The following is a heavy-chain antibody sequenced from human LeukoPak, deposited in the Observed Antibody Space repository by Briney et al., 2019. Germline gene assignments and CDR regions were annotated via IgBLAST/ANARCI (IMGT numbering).Heavy chain of an antibody. V-gene: IGHV4-34*01. CDR3: ARRPGSFDY. Sequence: PSETLSLTCAVYGGSFSGYYWSWIRQPPGKGLEWIGEINHSGSTNYNPSLKSRVTISVDTSKNQFSLKLSSVTAVDTAVYYCARRPGSFDYWGQGTLVTVSS. CDR2: INHSGST. J-gene: IGHJ4*02. CDR1: GGSFSGYY.